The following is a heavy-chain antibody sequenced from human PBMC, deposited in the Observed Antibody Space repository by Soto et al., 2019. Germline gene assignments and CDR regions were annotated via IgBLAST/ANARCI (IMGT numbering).Heavy chain of an antibody. V-gene: IGHV3-33*01. J-gene: IGHJ6*02. Sequence: QVQLVESGGGVVQPGRSLRLSCAASGFTFSSYGMHWVRQAPGKGLEWVAVIWYDGSNKYYADSVKGRFTISRDNSKNTLYLQMNSLRAEDTAVYYCARDRVGYYYGMDVWGQGTTVTVS. CDR3: ARDRVGYYYGMDV. CDR2: IWYDGSNK. CDR1: GFTFSSYG. D-gene: IGHD3-10*01.